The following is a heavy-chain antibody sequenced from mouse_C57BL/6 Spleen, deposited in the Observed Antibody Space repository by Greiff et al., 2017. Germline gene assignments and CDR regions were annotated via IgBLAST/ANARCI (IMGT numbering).Heavy chain of an antibody. J-gene: IGHJ4*01. D-gene: IGHD1-1*01. CDR2: IRNKANGYTT. Sequence: EVQLVESGGGLVQPGGSLSLSCAASGFTFTDYYMSWVRQPPGKALEWLGFIRNKANGYTTEYSASVKGRFTISRDNSQSILYLQMNALRAEDSATYYCARPKPDYYGSNYAMDYWGQGTSVTVSS. V-gene: IGHV7-3*01. CDR1: GFTFTDYY. CDR3: ARPKPDYYGSNYAMDY.